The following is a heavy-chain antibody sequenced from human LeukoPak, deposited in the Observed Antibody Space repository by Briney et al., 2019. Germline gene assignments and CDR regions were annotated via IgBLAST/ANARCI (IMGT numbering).Heavy chain of an antibody. Sequence: SETLSLTCSVSGGSFSSGSYYWSWIRQPPGKGLEWIGDIYYSGITNYNPSLKRRVTITVDTSKNQFPVKLSPVTAAETAMYYFVREAGERYYGSGRCVSYWFFDLWGRGNVVSVSS. D-gene: IGHD3-10*01. J-gene: IGHJ2*01. CDR3: VREAGERYYGSGRCVSYWFFDL. CDR1: GGSFSSGSYY. V-gene: IGHV4-61*01. CDR2: IYYSGIT.